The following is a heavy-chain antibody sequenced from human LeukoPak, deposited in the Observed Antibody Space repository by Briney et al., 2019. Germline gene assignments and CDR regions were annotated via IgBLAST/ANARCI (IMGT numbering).Heavy chain of an antibody. CDR3: ARGGVVVVPAAMIPFDY. D-gene: IGHD2-2*01. J-gene: IGHJ4*02. CDR2: IIPIFGTA. Sequence: GASVKVSCKASGGTFSSYANSWVRQAPGQGLEWMGGIIPIFGTANYAQKFQGRVTITADESTSTAYMELSSLRSEDTAVYYCARGGVVVVPAAMIPFDYWGQGTLVTVSS. V-gene: IGHV1-69*01. CDR1: GGTFSSYA.